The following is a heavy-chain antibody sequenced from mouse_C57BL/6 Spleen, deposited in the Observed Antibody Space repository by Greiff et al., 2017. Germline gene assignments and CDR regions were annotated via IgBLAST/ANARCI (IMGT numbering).Heavy chain of an antibody. V-gene: IGHV10-3*01. CDR3: VREAYDYEGLGPGTWFAY. CDR1: GFTFNTYA. J-gene: IGHJ3*01. CDR2: IRSKSSNYAT. Sequence: EVQLVESGGGLVQPKGSLKLSCAASGFTFNTYAMHWVRQAPGKGLEWVARIRSKSSNYATYYADSVKDRFTISRDDSQSMLYLQMNNLKTEDTAMYYCVREAYDYEGLGPGTWFAYWGQGTLVTVSA. D-gene: IGHD2-4*01.